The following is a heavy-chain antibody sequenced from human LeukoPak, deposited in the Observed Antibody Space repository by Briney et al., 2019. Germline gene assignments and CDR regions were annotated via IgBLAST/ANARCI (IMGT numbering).Heavy chain of an antibody. Sequence: GGSLRLSCAASGFTFSSYTMMWVRQAPGKGLEYVSSIISSCSRIFYADSVRGRFTISRDNAKNSLYLQMNSLRAEDTAVYYCARVPVGYQGYSSAWYTDYWGQGTLVSVSS. CDR2: IISSCSRI. V-gene: IGHV3-21*01. CDR1: GFTFSSYT. CDR3: ARVPVGYQGYSSAWYTDY. D-gene: IGHD6-19*01. J-gene: IGHJ4*02.